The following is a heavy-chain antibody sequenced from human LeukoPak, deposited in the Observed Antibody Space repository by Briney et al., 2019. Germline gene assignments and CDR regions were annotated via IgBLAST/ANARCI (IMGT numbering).Heavy chain of an antibody. CDR3: AKGPPYYMDV. J-gene: IGHJ6*03. V-gene: IGHV3-30*02. CDR1: GFIFSSYG. CDR2: IRYDGSNK. Sequence: PGGCLRPSCAASGFIFSSYGMHWVREAPGKGLEWVAFIRYDGSNKYYADSVKGRFTISRDNSKNTLYLQMNSLRAEDTAVYYCAKGPPYYMDVWGKGTTVTVSS.